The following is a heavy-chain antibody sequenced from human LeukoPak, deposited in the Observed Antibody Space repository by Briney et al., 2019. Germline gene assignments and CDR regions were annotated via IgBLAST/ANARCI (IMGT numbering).Heavy chain of an antibody. J-gene: IGHJ4*02. CDR3: ARQRRSSGWPNDY. V-gene: IGHV5-51*01. D-gene: IGHD6-19*01. CDR1: GYTFTSYW. Sequence: GESLKISCKGSGYTFTSYWIAWVRQMPGKGLEWRGIIYPDDSDTRYSPSFQGQVTITADKSISTAYLQWSSLQASDNAMYYCARQRRSSGWPNDYWGQGTLVTVSS. CDR2: IYPDDSDT.